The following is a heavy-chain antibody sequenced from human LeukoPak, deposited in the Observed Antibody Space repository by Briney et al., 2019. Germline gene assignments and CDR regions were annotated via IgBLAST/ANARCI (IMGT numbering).Heavy chain of an antibody. CDR2: IKHDGSEK. D-gene: IGHD3-10*01. J-gene: IGHJ4*02. V-gene: IGHV3-7*04. Sequence: GGSLRLSCAASGFTFRTYWMSWVRQAPGKGLEWVANIKHDGSEKHYVDSMKGRFTISRDNAKNSLYLQMNSLRAEDTAVYYCARDGVWFGEFYDYWGQGTLVTVSS. CDR1: GFTFRTYW. CDR3: ARDGVWFGEFYDY.